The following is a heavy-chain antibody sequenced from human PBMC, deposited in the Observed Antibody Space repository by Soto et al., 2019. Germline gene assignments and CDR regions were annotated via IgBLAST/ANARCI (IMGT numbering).Heavy chain of an antibody. CDR1: GGSISSRNW. V-gene: IGHV4-4*02. CDR2: ISHGGNT. J-gene: IGHJ5*02. CDR3: ARSVFP. Sequence: SETLSLTCAVSGGSISSRNWWNWVRQTPGKGLEWIGQISHGGNTNYNPSLQSQVTISVDTSKNQFSLKLTSVTAADTAVYYCARSVFPWGQGTLVTVSS.